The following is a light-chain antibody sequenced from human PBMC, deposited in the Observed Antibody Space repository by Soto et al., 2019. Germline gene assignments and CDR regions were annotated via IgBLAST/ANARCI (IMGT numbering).Light chain of an antibody. J-gene: IGLJ1*01. CDR2: EVN. Sequence: QSALTQPAPVSGSPGQSITIACTGTSSDVGGYNYVSWYQQHPGKAPKLMIYEVNKRPSGVPDRFSGSKSGNTASLTVSGLQAEDEADYYCSSYAGSSNVFGTGTKVPVL. V-gene: IGLV2-8*01. CDR3: SSYAGSSNV. CDR1: SSDVGGYNY.